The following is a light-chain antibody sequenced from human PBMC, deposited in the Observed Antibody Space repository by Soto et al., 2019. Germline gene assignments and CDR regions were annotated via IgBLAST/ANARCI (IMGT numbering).Light chain of an antibody. J-gene: IGLJ2*01. Sequence: QLVLTQSPSASASLGASVKLTCTLSSGHSTYAIAWHQLQPEKGPRYLMEVKSDGSHTKGDGIPDRFSGSSSGAERYLTISRLQSGDEADYYCQTWGSGIVVFGGGTKLTVL. CDR3: QTWGSGIVV. V-gene: IGLV4-69*01. CDR2: VKSDGSH. CDR1: SGHSTYA.